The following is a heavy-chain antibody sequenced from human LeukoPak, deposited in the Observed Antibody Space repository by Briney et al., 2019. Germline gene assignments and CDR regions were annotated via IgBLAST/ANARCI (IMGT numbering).Heavy chain of an antibody. CDR2: IIPIFGTA. CDR1: GGTFSSYA. Sequence: GASVKVSCKASGGTFSSYAISWVRQAPGQGLGWMGGIIPIFGTANYAQKFQGRVTITTDESTSTAYMELSNLRSEDTAVYYCATTSGYSYGYSDYWGQGTLVTVSS. D-gene: IGHD5-18*01. V-gene: IGHV1-69*05. CDR3: ATTSGYSYGYSDY. J-gene: IGHJ4*02.